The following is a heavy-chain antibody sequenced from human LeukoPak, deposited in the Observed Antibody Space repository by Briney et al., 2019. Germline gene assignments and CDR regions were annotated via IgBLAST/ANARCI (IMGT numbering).Heavy chain of an antibody. Sequence: GGSLRLSCAASGFTFSSYSMSWVRQAPGKGLEWVSSISSSSSSYIYYADSVKGRFTISRDNAKNSLYLQMNSLRAEDTAVYYCARGITMIEGAYWGQGTLVTVSS. CDR2: ISSSSSSYI. D-gene: IGHD3-22*01. J-gene: IGHJ4*02. CDR3: ARGITMIEGAY. CDR1: GFTFSSYS. V-gene: IGHV3-21*01.